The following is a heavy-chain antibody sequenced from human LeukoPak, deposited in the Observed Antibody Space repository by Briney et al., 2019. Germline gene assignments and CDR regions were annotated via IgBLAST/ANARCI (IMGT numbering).Heavy chain of an antibody. V-gene: IGHV3-23*01. J-gene: IGHJ3*02. CDR2: ISGSGGST. Sequence: GGSLRLSCAVSGFTFSSYAMSWVRQAPGKGLEWVSAISGSGGSTYYADSVKGRFTISRDNSKNTLYLQMNSLRAEDTAVYYCAKDLVTVLLGYCSGGSCRADAFDIWGQGTMVTVSS. D-gene: IGHD2-15*01. CDR1: GFTFSSYA. CDR3: AKDLVTVLLGYCSGGSCRADAFDI.